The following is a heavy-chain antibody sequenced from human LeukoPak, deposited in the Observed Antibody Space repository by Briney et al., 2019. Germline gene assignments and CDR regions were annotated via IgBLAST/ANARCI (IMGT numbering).Heavy chain of an antibody. V-gene: IGHV3-23*01. CDR1: GFTFGHYM. CDR3: ARDRRPARTYSGLFDY. D-gene: IGHD5-12*01. CDR2: ISGNDEST. Sequence: GGSLRLSCAASGFTFGHYMMHWVRLSPGKGLEGVSAISGNDESTFYADSVKGRFTISRDNSRNTLYLQLSSLSAEDSAIYYCARDRRPARTYSGLFDYWGQGTLVTVSS. J-gene: IGHJ4*02.